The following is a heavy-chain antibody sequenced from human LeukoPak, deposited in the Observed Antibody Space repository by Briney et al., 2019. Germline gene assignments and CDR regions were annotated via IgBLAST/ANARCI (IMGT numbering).Heavy chain of an antibody. CDR2: IYYSGST. D-gene: IGHD3-22*01. CDR1: GGSISSGDYY. V-gene: IGHV4-30-4*01. Sequence: PSQTLSLTCTVSGGSISSGDYYWSWIRQPPGKGLEWIGYIYYSGSTYYNPSLKSRVTISVDTSKNQFSLKLSSVTAADTAVYYCARDGVYYDSSGYRRFDYWGQGTLVTVPS. J-gene: IGHJ4*02. CDR3: ARDGVYYDSSGYRRFDY.